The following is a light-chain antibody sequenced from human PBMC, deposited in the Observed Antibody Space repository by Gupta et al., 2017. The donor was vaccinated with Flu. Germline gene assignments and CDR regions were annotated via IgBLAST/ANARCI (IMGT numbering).Light chain of an antibody. V-gene: IGLV2-8*01. CDR1: SSDVGGYDY. J-gene: IGLJ1*01. CDR3: SSYAGSNNYV. Sequence: TSSDVGGYDYVSWYQQHPGTAPKLMIYEVSKRPSGVPDRFSGSKSGNTASLTVSGLQAEDEAEYYCSSYAGSNNYVFGTGTKVTVL. CDR2: EVS.